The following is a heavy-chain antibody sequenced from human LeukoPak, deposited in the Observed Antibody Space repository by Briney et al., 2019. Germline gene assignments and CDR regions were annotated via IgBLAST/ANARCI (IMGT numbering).Heavy chain of an antibody. CDR2: ISAYNGNT. Sequence: ASVKVSCKASSYTFTSYGISWVRQAPGQGPEWMGWISAYNGNTNYAQKLQGRVTMTTDTSTSTAYMELRSLRSDDTAVYYCARGLVTYLPLDFDIWGKGTMVTVSS. J-gene: IGHJ3*02. CDR1: SYTFTSYG. D-gene: IGHD3-16*02. CDR3: ARGLVTYLPLDFDI. V-gene: IGHV1-18*01.